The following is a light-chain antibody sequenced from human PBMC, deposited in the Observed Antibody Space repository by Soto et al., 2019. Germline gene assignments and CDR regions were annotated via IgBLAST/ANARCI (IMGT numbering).Light chain of an antibody. CDR2: SAS. CDR1: QSVSSN. V-gene: IGKV3-15*01. CDR3: QQYDKWPT. Sequence: EIVMTQSPATLSVSPGERATLSCRASQSVSSNLAWYQQRPGQTPRLLIYSASTRAAGIPARFSGSGSGTEFTLTISCLQSEAFAVYYRQQYDKWPTFGPGTKVDSK. J-gene: IGKJ3*01.